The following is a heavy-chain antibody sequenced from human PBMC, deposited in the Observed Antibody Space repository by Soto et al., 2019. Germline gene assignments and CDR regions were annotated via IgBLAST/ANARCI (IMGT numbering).Heavy chain of an antibody. CDR1: GFTFSNYA. J-gene: IGHJ4*02. CDR3: ARRPVTYYFDY. CDR2: ISYDGSNK. Sequence: QVQLGESGGGVVQPGRSLRLSCAASGFTFSNYAMHWVRQAPDKGLEWVAVISYDGSNKYYADSVKGRFTISRDNSKNTLYLQMNSLRAEDTAVYYCARRPVTYYFDYWGQGTLVTVSS. V-gene: IGHV3-30-3*01. D-gene: IGHD4-17*01.